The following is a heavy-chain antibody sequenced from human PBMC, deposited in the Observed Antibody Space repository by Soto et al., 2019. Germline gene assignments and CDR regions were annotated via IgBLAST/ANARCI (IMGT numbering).Heavy chain of an antibody. Sequence: HTLSLTFAISGGSVSNNITAWNWIMQCPSRGLEWLGRTYYRSKWYNDYAVSVKSRVIINPDTSKIQFSLQLNSVTPEDTAVYYCARERYGDYGRGTFDIWGQGTMVTVSS. J-gene: IGHJ3*02. CDR3: ARERYGDYGRGTFDI. CDR1: GGSVSNNITA. D-gene: IGHD4-17*01. V-gene: IGHV6-1*01. CDR2: TYYRSKWYN.